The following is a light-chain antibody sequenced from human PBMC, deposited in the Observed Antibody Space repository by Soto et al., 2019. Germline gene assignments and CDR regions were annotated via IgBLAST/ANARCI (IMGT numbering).Light chain of an antibody. CDR2: DVS. CDR1: SSDVGGYNY. V-gene: IGLV2-14*01. J-gene: IGLJ2*01. Sequence: QSALTQPASVSGSPGQSITISCTGTSSDVGGYNYVSWYQQHPGKAPKLMIYDVSNRPSGVSNRVSGSKSGNTAALTISGLQAEDEADYYCSSYTSSGTRVFGGGTKVTVL. CDR3: SSYTSSGTRV.